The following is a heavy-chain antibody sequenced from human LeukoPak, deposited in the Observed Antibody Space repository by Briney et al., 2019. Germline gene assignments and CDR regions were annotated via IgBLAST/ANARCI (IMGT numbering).Heavy chain of an antibody. J-gene: IGHJ4*02. CDR2: IRYDGSNK. Sequence: GGSLRLSCAASGFTFSSYGMHWVRQAPGKGLEWVAFIRYDGSNKYYADSVKGRFTISRDNSKNTLYLQMNSLRAEDTAVYYCAKDRGDWLFPFDYWGQGTLVTVSS. CDR3: AKDRGDWLFPFDY. V-gene: IGHV3-30*02. D-gene: IGHD3-9*01. CDR1: GFTFSSYG.